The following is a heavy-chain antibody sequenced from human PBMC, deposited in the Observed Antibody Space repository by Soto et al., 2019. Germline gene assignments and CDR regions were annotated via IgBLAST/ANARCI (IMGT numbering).Heavy chain of an antibody. V-gene: IGHV3-74*01. CDR1: GFTFSNYW. Sequence: GGSLRLSCAASGFTFSNYWMHWVRQVPGKGLVWVSHINSDGSSTSYADSVKGRFTISRDNAKNTLYLQMNSLRAEDTAVYYCARVLWFGELLSGMDYWGPGTLVTVSS. J-gene: IGHJ4*02. CDR2: INSDGSST. CDR3: ARVLWFGELLSGMDY. D-gene: IGHD3-10*01.